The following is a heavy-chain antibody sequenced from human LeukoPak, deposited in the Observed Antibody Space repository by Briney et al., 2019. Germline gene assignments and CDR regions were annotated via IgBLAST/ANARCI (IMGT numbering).Heavy chain of an antibody. CDR2: ISSSGSTI. Sequence: GGSLRLSCAASGFTFSSFEMNWVRQAPGKGLEWVSYISSSGSTIYYADSVKGRFTISRDNAKNSLYLQMNSLRAEDTAVYYCATSYRYGDYPPDYWGQGTLVTVSS. CDR3: ATSYRYGDYPPDY. CDR1: GFTFSSFE. J-gene: IGHJ4*02. V-gene: IGHV3-48*03. D-gene: IGHD4-17*01.